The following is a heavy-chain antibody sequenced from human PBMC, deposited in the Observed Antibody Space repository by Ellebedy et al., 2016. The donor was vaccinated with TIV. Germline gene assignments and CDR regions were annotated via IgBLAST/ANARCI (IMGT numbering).Heavy chain of an antibody. CDR2: ISGGGGST. CDR3: VRGGGSLDF. D-gene: IGHD2-15*01. Sequence: GGSLRLXXAASGFTFNSYAMSWVRQAPGKGLEWVSIISGGGGSTYYADSVKGRFTISRDNSKNTLYLQMNSLRAEDTAVYYCVRGGGSLDFWGPGTLVTVSS. J-gene: IGHJ4*02. V-gene: IGHV3-23*01. CDR1: GFTFNSYA.